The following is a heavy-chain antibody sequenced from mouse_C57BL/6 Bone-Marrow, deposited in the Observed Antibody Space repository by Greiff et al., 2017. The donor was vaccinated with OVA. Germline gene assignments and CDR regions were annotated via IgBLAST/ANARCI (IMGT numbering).Heavy chain of an antibody. Sequence: EVRLQQSGPELVKPGASVKMSCKASGYTFTSYVMHWVKQKPGQGLEWIGYLYPYNDGPKYNEKFKGKATLTSDKSSSTAYMELSSLTSEDSAVYYCAPIYYDYEGVFDYWGQGTTLTVSS. CDR2: LYPYNDGP. CDR1: GYTFTSYV. V-gene: IGHV1-14*01. D-gene: IGHD2-4*01. J-gene: IGHJ2*01. CDR3: APIYYDYEGVFDY.